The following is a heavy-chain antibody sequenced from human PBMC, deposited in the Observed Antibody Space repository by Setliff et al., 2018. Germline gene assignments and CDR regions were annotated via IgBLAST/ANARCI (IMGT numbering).Heavy chain of an antibody. J-gene: IGHJ5*02. D-gene: IGHD2-15*01. CDR3: ARGHCSSGECPNYFDP. CDR2: INYSGST. V-gene: IGHV4-39*01. Sequence: SETLSLTCTVSGGPISSSNYYWGWIRQPPGKGLEWIGSINYSGSTYYNPSLKSRVTISVDTSKNQFSLKLSSVTAADTAVFYCARGHCSSGECPNYFDPWGQGTQVTVSS. CDR1: GGPISSSNYY.